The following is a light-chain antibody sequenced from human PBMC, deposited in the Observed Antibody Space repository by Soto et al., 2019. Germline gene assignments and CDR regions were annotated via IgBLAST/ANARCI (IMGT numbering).Light chain of an antibody. CDR3: EEYSSSVYT. V-gene: IGKV3-20*01. CDR2: GAS. Sequence: IVLTQSPGTLSLSTGERATLSCRASQSVSSSSLASYQQEPGQAHTLLIYGASSMATGIPDRFSGSGSGTDFTLTISRLEPEDFAVYYFEEYSSSVYTFGQGTKLEIK. CDR1: QSVSSSS. J-gene: IGKJ2*01.